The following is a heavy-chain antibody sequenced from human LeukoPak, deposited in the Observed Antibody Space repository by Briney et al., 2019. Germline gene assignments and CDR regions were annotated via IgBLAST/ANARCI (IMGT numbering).Heavy chain of an antibody. CDR3: ARDRIDWGSIDY. CDR1: GGSISSYY. CDR2: IYYSGST. D-gene: IGHD3-9*01. Sequence: SETLSLTCTVSGGSISSYYWSWIRQPPGKGLEWIGYIYYSGSTNYNPSLKSRVTISVDTSKNQFSLKLSSVTAADTAVYYCARDRIDWGSIDYWGQGTLVTVSS. V-gene: IGHV4-59*12. J-gene: IGHJ4*02.